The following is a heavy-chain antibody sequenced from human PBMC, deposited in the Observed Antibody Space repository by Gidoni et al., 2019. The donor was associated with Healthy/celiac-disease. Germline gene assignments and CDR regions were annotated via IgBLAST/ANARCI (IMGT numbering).Heavy chain of an antibody. J-gene: IGHJ3*02. CDR1: GGSFSGYY. CDR2: INHSGST. CDR3: ARGISGSSGRRDTSRAFDI. V-gene: IGHV4-34*01. D-gene: IGHD6-19*01. Sequence: QVQLQQWGAGLLKPSETLSLTCAVYGGSFSGYYWSWIRQPPGKGLEWIGEINHSGSTNYNPSLKSRVTISVDTSKNQFSLKLSSVTAADTAVYYCARGISGSSGRRDTSRAFDIWGQGTMVTVSS.